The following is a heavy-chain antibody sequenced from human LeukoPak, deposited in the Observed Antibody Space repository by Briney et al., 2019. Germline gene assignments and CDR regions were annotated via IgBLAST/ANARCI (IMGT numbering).Heavy chain of an antibody. CDR3: ARGYCSGGSCYLDY. D-gene: IGHD2-15*01. CDR1: GGSISSGGYS. J-gene: IGHJ4*02. Sequence: SETLSLTCAVSGGSISSGGYSWSWIRQPPGKGLEWIGYIYHSGSTYYNPSLKSRVTISVDTSKNQFSLKLSSVTAADTAVYYCARGYCSGGSCYLDYWGQGTLVTVSS. V-gene: IGHV4-30-2*01. CDR2: IYHSGST.